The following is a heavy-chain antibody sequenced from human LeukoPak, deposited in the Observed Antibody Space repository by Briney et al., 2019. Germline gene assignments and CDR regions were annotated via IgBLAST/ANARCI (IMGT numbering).Heavy chain of an antibody. CDR3: AREGYYYYMDV. J-gene: IGHJ6*03. Sequence: KPSETLSLTCSVSGGSISGYYWTWIRQPPRKRLEWIGQIHYSGKADYNPSLRSRITISVDTSKNQFSLKLSSVTAADTAVYYCAREGYYYYMDVWGKGTTVTVSS. CDR2: IHYSGKA. V-gene: IGHV4-59*12. CDR1: GGSISGYY.